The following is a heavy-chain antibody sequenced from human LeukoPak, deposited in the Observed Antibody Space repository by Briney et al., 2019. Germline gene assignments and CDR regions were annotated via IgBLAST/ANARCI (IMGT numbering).Heavy chain of an antibody. CDR3: AKYDSFDHYYDSSGRFDC. CDR1: GFTFNSYA. D-gene: IGHD3-22*01. Sequence: HPGGSLRLSCAASGFTFNSYAMSWVRQAPGKGLEWVSAISGSGGDTYHADSVKGRFAISRDNSKNTLFLQMNSLRAEDTAVYYCAKYDSFDHYYDSSGRFDCWGQGTLVTVSS. CDR2: ISGSGGDT. V-gene: IGHV3-23*01. J-gene: IGHJ4*02.